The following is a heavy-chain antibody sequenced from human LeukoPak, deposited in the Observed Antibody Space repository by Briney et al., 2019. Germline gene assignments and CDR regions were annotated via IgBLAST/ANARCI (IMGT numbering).Heavy chain of an antibody. D-gene: IGHD6-13*01. J-gene: IGHJ4*02. CDR3: ARGWYPDY. Sequence: PSETLSLTCAVYGGSFSDFYWSWLRQPPGKGLEWIGEINHSGSTNYDPSLKSRVTISVDTSKNQFSLRLSSVTAADTAVYYCARGWYPDYWGQGTLVTVSS. CDR1: GGSFSDFY. CDR2: INHSGST. V-gene: IGHV4-34*01.